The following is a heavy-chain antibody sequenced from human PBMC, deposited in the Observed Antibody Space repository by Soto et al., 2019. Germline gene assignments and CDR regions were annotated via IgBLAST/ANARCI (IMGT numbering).Heavy chain of an antibody. CDR3: VKNSGWFNT. CDR2: IDGSGGIT. J-gene: IGHJ5*02. D-gene: IGHD3-10*01. CDR1: GFTFGTTD. Sequence: GGSLRLSWAASGFTFGTTDMSWVRQASGEGLEWVSTIDGSGGITYYADSVKGRFTISRDNSRNTVYLQMNSLRGDDTALYYCVKNSGWFNTWGQGALVTVSS. V-gene: IGHV3-23*01.